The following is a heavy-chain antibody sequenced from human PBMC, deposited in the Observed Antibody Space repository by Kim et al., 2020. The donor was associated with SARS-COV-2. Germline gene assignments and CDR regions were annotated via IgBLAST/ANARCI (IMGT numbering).Heavy chain of an antibody. J-gene: IGHJ3*02. CDR3: ARGGTVTPHDAFDI. Sequence: GGSLRLSCAASGFTFSGYSMNWVRQAPGKGLEWVSSITTSSSYIYYADSVRGRFTISRDNAKNSLYLQMNSLGAEDTAVYYCARGGTVTPHDAFDIWGQGAMVTVSS. D-gene: IGHD4-17*01. CDR2: ITTSSSYI. CDR1: GFTFSGYS. V-gene: IGHV3-21*04.